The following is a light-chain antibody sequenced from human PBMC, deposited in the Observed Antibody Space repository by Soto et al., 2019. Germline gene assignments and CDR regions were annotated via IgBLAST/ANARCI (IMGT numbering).Light chain of an antibody. J-gene: IGLJ2*01. Sequence: QSVLTQPPSASGTPGLRVTFSCSGSSSNIGSHPDSWYQLLPGTAPKLLIYDNERPSGVPDRFSGSKSGTSASLAISGLQSEDEADYYCAAWDASLNGVVFGGGTKLTVL. V-gene: IGLV1-44*01. CDR3: AAWDASLNGVV. CDR2: DN. CDR1: SSNIGSHP.